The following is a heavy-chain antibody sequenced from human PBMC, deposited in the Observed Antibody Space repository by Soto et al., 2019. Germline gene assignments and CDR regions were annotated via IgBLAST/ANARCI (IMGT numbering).Heavy chain of an antibody. D-gene: IGHD2-15*01. Sequence: EVQLVESGGGLVQPGGSLRLSCAASGFTLSSYDIHWVRQATGEGLAWVSGIGSGGDRHYADSVKGRFIISREDRKTSLYLQMNILRVGDTAVHSCTRKTPPTGMEVWGPGATVTVSS. CDR1: GFTLSSYD. J-gene: IGHJ6*02. CDR2: IGSGGDR. CDR3: TRKTPPTGMEV. V-gene: IGHV3-13*01.